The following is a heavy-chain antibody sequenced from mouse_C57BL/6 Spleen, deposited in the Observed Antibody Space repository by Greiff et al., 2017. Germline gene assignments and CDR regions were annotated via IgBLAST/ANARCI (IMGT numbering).Heavy chain of an antibody. CDR1: GYACSSSW. CDR3: ARDSDYSDH. CDR2: IYPGDGDT. Sequence: QVQLQQSGPELVKPGASVKISCKASGYACSSSWMNWVKQRPGKGLEWIGRIYPGDGDTNYNGKFKGKATLTADKSSSTAYMQLSSLTSEDSAVYFCARDSDYSDHWAQGTTLTVSS. J-gene: IGHJ2*01. V-gene: IGHV1-82*01.